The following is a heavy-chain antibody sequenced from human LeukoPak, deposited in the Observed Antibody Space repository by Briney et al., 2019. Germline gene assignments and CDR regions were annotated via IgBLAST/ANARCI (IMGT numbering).Heavy chain of an antibody. Sequence: PGGSLRLSCAASGFTFNSYSMNWVRQAPGKGLEWVSYISSSSSTIYYADSVKGRFTISRDNAKNSLYLQMNSLRAEDTAVYYCARSGDSFDYWGQGTLVTVSS. CDR1: GFTFNSYS. CDR3: ARSGDSFDY. D-gene: IGHD2-15*01. J-gene: IGHJ4*02. CDR2: ISSSSSTI. V-gene: IGHV3-48*01.